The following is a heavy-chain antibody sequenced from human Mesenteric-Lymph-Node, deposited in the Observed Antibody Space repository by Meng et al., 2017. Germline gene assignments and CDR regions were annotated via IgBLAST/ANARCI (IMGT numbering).Heavy chain of an antibody. CDR3: ARSLSLGYCSGGSCSDAFDI. Sequence: SAKVSCKASGGTFSSYAISWVRQAPGQGLEWMGGIIPIFGTANYAQKFQGRVTITADKSTSTAYMELSSLRSEGTAVYYCARSLSLGYCSGGSCSDAFDIWGQETMVTV. V-gene: IGHV1-69*06. J-gene: IGHJ3*02. D-gene: IGHD2-15*01. CDR1: GGTFSSYA. CDR2: IIPIFGTA.